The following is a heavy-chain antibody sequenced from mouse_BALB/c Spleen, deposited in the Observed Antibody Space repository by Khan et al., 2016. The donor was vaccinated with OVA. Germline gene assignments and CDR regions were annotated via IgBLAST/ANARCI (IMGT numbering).Heavy chain of an antibody. D-gene: IGHD2-5*01. V-gene: IGHV9-4*02. Sequence: LVESGPELKKPGETVRISCKASGYTFTTAGIQWVQKMPGKGLKWIGWINTHSGVPKYAEDFKGRFAFSLEKSASTAYLQITNLKSEDTATSCCAGGWAGYYRNVGGAIDYWGQGTSVTVSS. J-gene: IGHJ4*01. CDR3: AGGWAGYYRNVGGAIDY. CDR2: INTHSGVP. CDR1: GYTFTTAG.